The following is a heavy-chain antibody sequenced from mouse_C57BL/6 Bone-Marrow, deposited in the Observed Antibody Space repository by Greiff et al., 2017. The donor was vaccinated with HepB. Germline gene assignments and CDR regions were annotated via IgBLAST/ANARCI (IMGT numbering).Heavy chain of an antibody. V-gene: IGHV1-82*01. CDR3: ARSLGRVDY. D-gene: IGHD4-1*01. CDR2: IYPGDGDT. CDR1: GYAFSSSW. J-gene: IGHJ2*01. Sequence: QVQLQQSGPELVKPGASVKISCKASGYAFSSSWMNWVKQRPGKGLEWIGRIYPGDGDTNYKGKFKGKATLTADKSSSTAYMQLSSLTSEDSAVYFCARSLGRVDYWGQGTTLTVSS.